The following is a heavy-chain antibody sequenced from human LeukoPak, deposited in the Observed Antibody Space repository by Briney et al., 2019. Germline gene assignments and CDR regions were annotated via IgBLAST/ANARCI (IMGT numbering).Heavy chain of an antibody. V-gene: IGHV3-21*04. D-gene: IGHD2-2*01. CDR2: ISSSSSYI. Sequence: GGSLRLSCAASGFTFSSYSMNWVRQAPGKGLEWVSSISSSSSYIYYADSVKGRFTISRDNSKNTLYLQMNSLRAEDTAVYYCAKYLKDIVVVPRGWVDAFDIWGQGTMVTVSS. J-gene: IGHJ3*02. CDR3: AKYLKDIVVVPRGWVDAFDI. CDR1: GFTFSSYS.